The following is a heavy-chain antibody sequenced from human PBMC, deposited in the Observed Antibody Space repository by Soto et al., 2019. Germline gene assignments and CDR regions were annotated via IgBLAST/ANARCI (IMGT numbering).Heavy chain of an antibody. V-gene: IGHV4-34*01. Sequence: PSETLSLTCAVYGGSFSGYYWSWIRQPPGKGLEWIGEINHSGSTNYNPSLKSRVTISVDTSKNQFSLKLSSVTAADTAVYYCATSTPGWLLDYWGQGTLVTVSS. CDR2: INHSGST. D-gene: IGHD5-12*01. CDR3: ATSTPGWLLDY. CDR1: GGSFSGYY. J-gene: IGHJ4*02.